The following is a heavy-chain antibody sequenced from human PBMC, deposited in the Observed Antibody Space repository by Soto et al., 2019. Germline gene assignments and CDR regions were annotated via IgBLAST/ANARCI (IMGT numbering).Heavy chain of an antibody. J-gene: IGHJ6*02. CDR1: EFSICSNY. CDR3: ARDRIPTGMDV. Sequence: SLTLSSRAAEFSICSNYMNHVHQAPGKGLEWVSVIYSGGSTYYADSVKGRFTISRDNSKNTLYLQMNSLRAEDTAVYYCARDRIPTGMDVWGQGTTVTVS. CDR2: IYSGGST. V-gene: IGHV3-66*01.